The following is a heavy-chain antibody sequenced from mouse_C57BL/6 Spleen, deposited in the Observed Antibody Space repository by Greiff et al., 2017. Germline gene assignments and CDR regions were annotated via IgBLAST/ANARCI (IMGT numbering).Heavy chain of an antibody. CDR3: ARDRGGYNPWFAD. CDR1: GYSITSGYD. V-gene: IGHV3-1*01. D-gene: IGHD6-1*01. Sequence: EVQLVESGPGMVKPSQSLSLSCTVTGYSITSGYDWHWIRHFPGNKLEWMGYISYSGSTNYNPSLKSRISITHDTTKNHFFLKLNSVTTEDTATYYCARDRGGYNPWFADWGQGTLVTVSA. J-gene: IGHJ3*01. CDR2: ISYSGST.